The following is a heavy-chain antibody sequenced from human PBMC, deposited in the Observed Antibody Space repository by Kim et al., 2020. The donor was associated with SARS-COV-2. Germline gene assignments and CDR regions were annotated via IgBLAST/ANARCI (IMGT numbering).Heavy chain of an antibody. CDR3: ANSVVIPPTQNIDY. V-gene: IGHV3-23*01. CDR1: GFTFSSYA. D-gene: IGHD3-22*01. CDR2: ISGSGGST. Sequence: GGSLRLSCAASGFTFSSYAMSWVRQAPGKGLEWVSAISGSGGSTYYADSVKGRFTISRDNSKNTLYLQMNSLRAEDTAVYYCANSVVIPPTQNIDYWGQGTLVTVSS. J-gene: IGHJ4*02.